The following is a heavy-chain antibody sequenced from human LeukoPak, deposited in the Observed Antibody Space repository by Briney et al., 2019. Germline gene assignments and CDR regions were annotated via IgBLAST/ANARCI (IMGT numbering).Heavy chain of an antibody. CDR3: ARDLGIAPQENGQFDY. Sequence: GWSLRLSCAASGFTFSSYSMNWVRQAPGKGLEWVSSISSSSSYIYYADSVKGRFTISRDNAKNSLYLQMNSLRAEDTAVYYCARDLGIAPQENGQFDYWGQGTLVTVSS. CDR2: ISSSSSYI. V-gene: IGHV3-21*01. D-gene: IGHD6-13*01. CDR1: GFTFSSYS. J-gene: IGHJ4*02.